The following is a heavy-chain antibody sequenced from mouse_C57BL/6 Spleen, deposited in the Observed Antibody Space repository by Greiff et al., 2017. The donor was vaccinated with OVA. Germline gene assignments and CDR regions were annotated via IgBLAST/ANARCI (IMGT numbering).Heavy chain of an antibody. CDR1: GYTFTSYW. CDR3: ASTYYYGSSYENY. CDR2: IDPNSGGT. J-gene: IGHJ2*01. V-gene: IGHV1-72*01. Sequence: QVQLKQPGAELVKPGASVKLSCKASGYTFTSYWMHWVKQRPGRGLEWIGRIDPNSGGTKYNEKFKSKATLTVDKPSSTAYMQLSSLTSEDSAVYYCASTYYYGSSYENYWGQGTTLTVSS. D-gene: IGHD1-1*01.